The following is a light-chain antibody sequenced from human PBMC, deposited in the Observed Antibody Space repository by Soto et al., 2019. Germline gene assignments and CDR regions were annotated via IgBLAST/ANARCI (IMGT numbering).Light chain of an antibody. CDR1: QSISSN. CDR2: IAY. J-gene: IGKJ4*01. Sequence: DIQLTQSQSSLSASVGDGVTITCRASQSISSNLNWYQQIPGKPPKLLIYIAYTLQRGVPSRFSGSGSGTDFTLTISSLQPEDFATYYCQQSYSTPLTFGGGTKVEIQ. CDR3: QQSYSTPLT. V-gene: IGKV1-39*01.